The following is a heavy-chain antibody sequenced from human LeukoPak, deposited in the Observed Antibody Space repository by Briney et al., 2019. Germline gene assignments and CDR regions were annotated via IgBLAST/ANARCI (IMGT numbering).Heavy chain of an antibody. CDR2: INPNSGGT. D-gene: IGHD5-18*01. CDR1: GYTFTGYY. V-gene: IGHV1-2*02. J-gene: IGHJ4*02. Sequence: ASVKVSCKASGYTFTGYYMHWVRQAPGQGLEWMGWINPNSGGTNYAQKFQGRVTMTRDTSISTAYMELSRLRSDDTAVYYCARVTAMVPVFDYWGQGTLVTVSS. CDR3: ARVTAMVPVFDY.